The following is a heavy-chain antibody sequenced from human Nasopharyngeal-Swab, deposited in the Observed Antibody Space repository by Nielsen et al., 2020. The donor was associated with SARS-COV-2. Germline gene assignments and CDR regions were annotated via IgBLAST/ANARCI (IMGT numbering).Heavy chain of an antibody. V-gene: IGHV1-46*01. D-gene: IGHD2-8*01. J-gene: IGHJ3*02. CDR2: INPSGGST. CDR3: ARGRDCTNGVCYAGGTDAFDI. Sequence: SVRQAPGQGLEWMGIINPSGGSTSYAQKFQGRVTMTRDTSTSTVYMELSSLRSEDTAVYYCARGRDCTNGVCYAGGTDAFDIWGQGTMVTVSS.